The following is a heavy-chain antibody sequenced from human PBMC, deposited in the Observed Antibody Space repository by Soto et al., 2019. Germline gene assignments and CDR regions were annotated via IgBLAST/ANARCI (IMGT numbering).Heavy chain of an antibody. CDR1: GGSISSSSYY. V-gene: IGHV4-39*01. Sequence: QLQLQESGPGLVKPSETLSLTCTVSGGSISSSSYYWGWIRQPPGKGLEWIGSIYYSGSTYYNPSLKSRVTISVDTSKNQFSLKLSSVTAADTAVYYCARWYYDILTGYYPDYWGQGTLVTVSS. D-gene: IGHD3-9*01. CDR2: IYYSGST. CDR3: ARWYYDILTGYYPDY. J-gene: IGHJ4*02.